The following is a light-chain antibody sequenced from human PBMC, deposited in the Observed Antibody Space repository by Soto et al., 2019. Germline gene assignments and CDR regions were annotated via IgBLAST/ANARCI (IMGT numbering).Light chain of an antibody. CDR1: QSVTSD. V-gene: IGKV3-15*01. Sequence: ERVMTQAPATLSVSPGERATLSCRASQSVTSDLAWYQQKPGQHPRLLISGAFHRATGVPARFSGSVSGTEFPFTFSSLQSEDFAVYYCQQYNNWPLTFGGVTKVEIK. CDR3: QQYNNWPLT. CDR2: GAF. J-gene: IGKJ4*01.